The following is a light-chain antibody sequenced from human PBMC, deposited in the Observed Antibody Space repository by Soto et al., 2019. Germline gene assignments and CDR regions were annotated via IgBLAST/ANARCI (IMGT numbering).Light chain of an antibody. J-gene: IGKJ5*01. V-gene: IGKV3-20*01. CDR3: QQYGRSPPSIT. CDR2: GAS. CDR1: QSVSSSY. Sequence: EIVLTQSPGTLSLSPGERATLSCRASQSVSSSYLAWYQQKPGQAPRLLIYGASSRATGIPDRFSGSGSGTDFTLTISRLEPEDFAVYYCQQYGRSPPSITFGQRTRLEIK.